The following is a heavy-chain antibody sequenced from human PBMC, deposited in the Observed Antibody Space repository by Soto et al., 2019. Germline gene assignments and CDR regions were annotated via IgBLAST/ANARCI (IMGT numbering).Heavy chain of an antibody. CDR1: GGTFSSYT. J-gene: IGHJ4*02. CDR3: ARHVKLPLAGTGFDS. Sequence: ASVKVSCKASGGTFSSYTISWVRQAPGQGLEWMGRIIPILGIANYAQKFQGRVTITADKSTSTAYMELSSLRSEDTAVYYCARHVKLPLAGTGFDSWGRGTLVTVS. V-gene: IGHV1-69*02. D-gene: IGHD6-19*01. CDR2: IIPILGIA.